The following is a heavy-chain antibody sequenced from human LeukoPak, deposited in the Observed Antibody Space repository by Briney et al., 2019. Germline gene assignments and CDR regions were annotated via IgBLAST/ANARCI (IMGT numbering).Heavy chain of an antibody. J-gene: IGHJ6*02. CDR3: ASSTIFGVVNGMDV. CDR2: IWYDGSNK. Sequence: GGSLRLSCAASGFTFSSYGMHWVRQAPGKGLEWVAVIWYDGSNKYYADSVKGRFTISRDNSKNTLYLQMNSLRAEDTAVYYCASSTIFGVVNGMDVWGQGTTVTVSS. CDR1: GFTFSSYG. V-gene: IGHV3-33*01. D-gene: IGHD3-3*01.